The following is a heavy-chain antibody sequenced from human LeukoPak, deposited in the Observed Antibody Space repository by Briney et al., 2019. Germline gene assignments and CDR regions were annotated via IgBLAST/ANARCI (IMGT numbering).Heavy chain of an antibody. V-gene: IGHV4-59*11. CDR2: VLDSART. D-gene: IGHD5-18*01. Sequence: PSETLSLTCTVSGVSMTSHYWSWVRQPPGRGLEWVAYVLDSARTTDNPSLHRPLTLSPDTSKNQFSLRLSSVTAADTAVYYCATLKRGSIYGYFDFWGQGIKVTVSS. CDR3: ATLKRGSIYGYFDF. J-gene: IGHJ4*02. CDR1: GVSMTSHY.